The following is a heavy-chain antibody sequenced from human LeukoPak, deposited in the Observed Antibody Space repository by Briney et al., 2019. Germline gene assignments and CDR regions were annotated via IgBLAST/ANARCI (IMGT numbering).Heavy chain of an antibody. V-gene: IGHV3-30-3*01. CDR1: GFTFSSYA. D-gene: IGHD2-8*01. CDR3: ARDPGMVYATYFDY. CDR2: ISYDGSNK. Sequence: GGSLRFSCAASGFTFSSYAMHWVRQAPGKGLEWVAVISYDGSNKYYADSVKGRFTISRDNSKNTLYLQMNSLRAEDTAVYYCARDPGMVYATYFDYWGQGTLVTVSS. J-gene: IGHJ4*02.